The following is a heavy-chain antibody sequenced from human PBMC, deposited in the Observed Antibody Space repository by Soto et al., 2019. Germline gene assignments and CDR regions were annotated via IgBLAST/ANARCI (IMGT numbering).Heavy chain of an antibody. CDR1: GFTFSSYG. V-gene: IGHV3-30*18. D-gene: IGHD6-13*01. J-gene: IGHJ4*02. CDR2: ISYDGSNK. Sequence: PGGSLRLSCAASGFTFSSYGMHWVRQAPGKGLEWVAVISYDGSNKYYADSVKGRFTISRDSSKNTLYLQMNSLRAEDTAVYYCAKGGHGTPFDYWGQGTLVTVSS. CDR3: AKGGHGTPFDY.